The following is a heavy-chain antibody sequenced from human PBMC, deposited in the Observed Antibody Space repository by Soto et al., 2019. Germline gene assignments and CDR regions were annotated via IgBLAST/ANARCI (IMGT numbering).Heavy chain of an antibody. J-gene: IGHJ6*02. CDR1: GFTFSTYW. CDR2: INSDGSNT. V-gene: IGHV3-74*03. CDR3: ARDLPKPSEDYYGMDV. Sequence: VGSLRLSCAASGFTFSTYWMHWVRQAPGKGLVWVSRINSDGSNTKYADPVKGRFTISRDNAKNTLYLQMNSLRAEDTAVYYCARDLPKPSEDYYGMDVWGQGTTVTVSS.